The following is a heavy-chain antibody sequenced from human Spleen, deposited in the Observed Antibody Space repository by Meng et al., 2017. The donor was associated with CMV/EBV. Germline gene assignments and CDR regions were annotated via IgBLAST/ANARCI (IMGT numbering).Heavy chain of an antibody. CDR3: ARICGGDCLIDC. J-gene: IGHJ4*02. D-gene: IGHD2-21*01. CDR1: GSSVSSGSYY. CDR2: VYYLGTT. V-gene: IGHV4-61*01. Sequence: SETLSLTCTVSGSSVSSGSYYWSWIRQPPGKGLEWIGYVYYLGTTNFNPSLKSRVTISVDTSRNQFSLKLSSVTAADTAVYYCARICGGDCLIDCWGQGTLVTVSS.